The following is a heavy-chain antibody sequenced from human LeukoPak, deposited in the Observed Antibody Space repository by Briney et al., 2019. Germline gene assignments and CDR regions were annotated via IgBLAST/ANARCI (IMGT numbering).Heavy chain of an antibody. V-gene: IGHV1-2*02. J-gene: IGHJ3*02. CDR2: INPNSGGT. CDR3: ARRAGLIQGAFDI. CDR1: GYTFTGYY. D-gene: IGHD6-19*01. Sequence: GASVKVSCKASGYTFTGYYMHWVRQAPGQGLEWMGWINPNSGGTNYAQKFQGRVTMTRDTSISTAYMELSRLRSDDTAVYYCARRAGLIQGAFDIWGQGTMITVSS.